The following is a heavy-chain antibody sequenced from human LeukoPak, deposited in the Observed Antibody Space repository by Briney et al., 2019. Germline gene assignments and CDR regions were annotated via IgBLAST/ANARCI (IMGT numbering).Heavy chain of an antibody. Sequence: SQTLSLTCVISGDSVSNNAWNWVRQTPSGGLECLGRTYYNSKWYNEYAESVKSRISINPVTSKNQFSLHLSSVTPEYTAVYCGARGWTRDGFNIWSQGTMVTVSS. CDR2: TYYNSKWYN. D-gene: IGHD3/OR15-3a*01. J-gene: IGHJ3*02. CDR3: ARGWTRDGFNI. CDR1: GDSVSNNA. V-gene: IGHV6-1*01.